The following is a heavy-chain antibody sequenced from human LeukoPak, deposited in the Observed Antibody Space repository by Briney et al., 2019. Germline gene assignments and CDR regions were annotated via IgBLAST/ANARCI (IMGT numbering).Heavy chain of an antibody. D-gene: IGHD1-1*01. J-gene: IGHJ6*03. CDR2: ISSTGGYI. CDR3: ARVVTVAWSERRPGYFYMDV. Sequence: GGSLRLSCAASGFTVSSDGMNWVRQGPGKGLEWVAAISSTGGYIYYADSARGRFTISRDNAKKSLYLQMNSLRAEDTAVYYCARVVTVAWSERRPGYFYMDVWGKGTTVTVSS. V-gene: IGHV3-21*01. CDR1: GFTVSSDG.